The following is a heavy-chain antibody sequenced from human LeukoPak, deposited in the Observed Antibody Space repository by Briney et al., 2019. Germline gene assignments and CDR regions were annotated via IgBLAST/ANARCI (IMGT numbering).Heavy chain of an antibody. CDR3: ASSVAATYYYGMDV. CDR2: IFSGGST. D-gene: IGHD2-15*01. CDR1: GFTVSSNY. V-gene: IGHV3-53*01. Sequence: GSLRLSCAASGFTVSSNYMSWVRQAPGKGLEWVSVIFSGGSTYYADSVKGRFTISRDNSKNTLYLQMNSLRAEDTAVYYCASSVAATYYYGMDVWGQGTTVTVSS. J-gene: IGHJ6*02.